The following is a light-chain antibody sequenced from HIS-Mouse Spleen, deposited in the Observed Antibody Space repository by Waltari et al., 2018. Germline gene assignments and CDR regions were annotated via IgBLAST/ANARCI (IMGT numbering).Light chain of an antibody. CDR2: GAS. CDR1: QSVSSN. J-gene: IGKJ1*01. Sequence: EIVMTQSPATLSVSPGERATLSCRASQSVSSNLAWYQQKPGQAPRLLSYGASTRATGIPARLSGSGSGTEFTLTISSMQSEDFAVYYCQQYNNWPPWTFGQGTKVEIK. V-gene: IGKV3-15*01. CDR3: QQYNNWPPWT.